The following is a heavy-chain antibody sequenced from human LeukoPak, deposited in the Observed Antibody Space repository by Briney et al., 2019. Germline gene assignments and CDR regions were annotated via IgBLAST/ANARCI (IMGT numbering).Heavy chain of an antibody. CDR3: ARGVNNYGYGFYFDY. V-gene: IGHV4-61*08. J-gene: IGHJ4*02. Sequence: SETLSLTCTVSGGSISSGGYYWSWIRQHPGKGLEWIGYVYYSGSTNYNPPLKSRVTISVDTSKNQFSLKLTSVTAADTAVYFCARGVNNYGYGFYFDYWGQGTLVTVSS. CDR1: GGSISSGGYY. CDR2: VYYSGST. D-gene: IGHD5-18*01.